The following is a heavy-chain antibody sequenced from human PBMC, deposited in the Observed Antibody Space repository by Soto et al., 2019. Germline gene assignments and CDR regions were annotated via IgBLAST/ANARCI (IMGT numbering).Heavy chain of an antibody. CDR3: ARGYNYDFWSGPYGMDV. Sequence: GSLRLSCAASGFTFSSYGMHWVRQAPGKGLEWVAVIWYDGSNKYYADSVKGRFTISRDNSENTLYLQMNSLRAEDTAVYYCARGYNYDFWSGPYGMDVWGQGTTVTVSS. D-gene: IGHD3-3*01. CDR1: GFTFSSYG. V-gene: IGHV3-33*01. CDR2: IWYDGSNK. J-gene: IGHJ6*02.